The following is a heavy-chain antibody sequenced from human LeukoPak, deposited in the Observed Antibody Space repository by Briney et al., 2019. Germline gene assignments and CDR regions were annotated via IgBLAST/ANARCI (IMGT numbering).Heavy chain of an antibody. CDR1: GYSISSGYY. CDR2: INHSGST. J-gene: IGHJ4*02. Sequence: PSETLSLTCAVSGYSISSGYYWGWIRQPPGKGLEWIGEINHSGSTNYNPSLKSRVTISVDTSKNQFSLKLSSVTAEDTAVYYCARAVGGYYYYFDYWGQGTLVTVSS. V-gene: IGHV4-38-2*01. CDR3: ARAVGGYYYYFDY. D-gene: IGHD3-22*01.